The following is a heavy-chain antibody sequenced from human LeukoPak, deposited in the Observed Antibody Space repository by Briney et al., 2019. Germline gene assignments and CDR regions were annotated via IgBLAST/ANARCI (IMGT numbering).Heavy chain of an antibody. V-gene: IGHV4-30-4*08. Sequence: SETLSLTCTVSGGSISSGDYYWSWIRQPPGKGLEWIGHIYYSGSTYYNPSLKSRVTISVDTSKNQFSLKLSSVTAADTAVYYCARDFGHDFWSGYGRFDPWGQGTLVTVSS. D-gene: IGHD3-3*01. CDR2: IYYSGST. CDR3: ARDFGHDFWSGYGRFDP. J-gene: IGHJ5*02. CDR1: GGSISSGDYY.